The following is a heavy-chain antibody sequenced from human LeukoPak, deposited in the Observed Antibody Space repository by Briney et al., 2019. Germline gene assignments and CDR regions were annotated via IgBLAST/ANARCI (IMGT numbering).Heavy chain of an antibody. J-gene: IGHJ4*02. D-gene: IGHD6-13*01. CDR2: ISSSSSYI. CDR1: GFTFSSYS. Sequence: GGSLRLSCAGSGFTFSSYSMNWVRQAPGKGLEWVSSISSSSSYIYYAGSVKGRFTISRDNAKNSLYLQMNSLRAEDTAVYYCARDRIAAAGTPFDYWGQGALVTVSS. CDR3: ARDRIAAAGTPFDY. V-gene: IGHV3-21*01.